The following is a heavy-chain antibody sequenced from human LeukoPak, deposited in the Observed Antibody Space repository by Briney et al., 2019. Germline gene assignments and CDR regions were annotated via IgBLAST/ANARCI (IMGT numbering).Heavy chain of an antibody. J-gene: IGHJ4*02. Sequence: GASVKVSCKASGYTFSRYGISWVRQAPGQGLEWMGWISAYNGNTNYAQKVQGRVTLTTETSTSTAYMELRSLRSDDTAVYYCARDRQLGSSGYYAAYWGQGTLVTVSS. V-gene: IGHV1-18*01. CDR2: ISAYNGNT. CDR3: ARDRQLGSSGYYAAY. CDR1: GYTFSRYG. D-gene: IGHD3-22*01.